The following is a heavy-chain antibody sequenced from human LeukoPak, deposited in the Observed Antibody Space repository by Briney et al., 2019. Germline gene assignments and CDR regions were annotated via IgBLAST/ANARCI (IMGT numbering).Heavy chain of an antibody. CDR1: GGSISSYY. CDR2: IYYSGST. CDR3: ARAYKANFDY. D-gene: IGHD3-10*01. Sequence: SETLSLTCTVSGGSISSYYWSWIRQPPGKGLEWIGSIYYSGSTYYNPSLKSRVTISVDTSKNQFSLKLSSVTAADTAVYYCARAYKANFDYWGQGTLVTVSS. V-gene: IGHV4-59*12. J-gene: IGHJ4*02.